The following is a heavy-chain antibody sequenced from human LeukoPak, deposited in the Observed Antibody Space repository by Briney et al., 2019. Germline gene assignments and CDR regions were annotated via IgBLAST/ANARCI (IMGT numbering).Heavy chain of an antibody. CDR1: GGSFSGYY. CDR3: AVSTVTTLAEYFQH. V-gene: IGHV4-34*01. D-gene: IGHD4-17*01. CDR2: INHSGST. J-gene: IGHJ1*01. Sequence: KPSETLSLACAVYGGSFSGYYWSWIRQPPGKGLEWIGEINHSGSTNYNPSLKSRVTISVDTSKNQFSLKLSSVTAADTAVYYCAVSTVTTLAEYFQHWGQGTLVTVSS.